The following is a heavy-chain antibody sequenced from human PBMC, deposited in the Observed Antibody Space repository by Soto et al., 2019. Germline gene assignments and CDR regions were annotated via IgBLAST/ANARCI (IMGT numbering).Heavy chain of an antibody. CDR2: ISANGGST. CDR1: GYTFTSYG. Sequence: ASVKVSCKASGYTFTSYGISWVRQAPGQGLEWMGIISANGGSTSYAQKFQGRVTMTRDTSTSTVYMELSSLRSEDTAVYYCARDLAVAAPRQPVWGQGTLVTVSS. J-gene: IGHJ4*02. CDR3: ARDLAVAAPRQPV. D-gene: IGHD6-19*01. V-gene: IGHV1-46*01.